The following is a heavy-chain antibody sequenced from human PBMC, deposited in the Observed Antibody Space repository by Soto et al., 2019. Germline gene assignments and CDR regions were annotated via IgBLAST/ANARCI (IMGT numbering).Heavy chain of an antibody. D-gene: IGHD6-19*01. CDR1: GFTFSNYA. CDR2: ISGSGDRT. CDR3: VKKVGGLFPLDD. V-gene: IGHV3-23*01. J-gene: IGHJ4*02. Sequence: PGGSLRLSCAASGFTFSNYAITWVRQSPGKGLEWVSSISGSGDRTYCADSVKGRFTISRDNSKNTLSLQMNNLRAEDTAVYYCVKKVGGLFPLDDWGQGTLVTVSS.